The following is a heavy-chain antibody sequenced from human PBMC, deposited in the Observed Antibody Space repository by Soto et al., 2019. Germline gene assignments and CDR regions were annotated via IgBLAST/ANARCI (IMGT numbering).Heavy chain of an antibody. CDR3: ARAGLHDFWTGFDP. CDR2: IKHDPGEK. D-gene: IGHD3-3*01. CDR1: GFTFSSYR. J-gene: IGHJ5*02. V-gene: IGHV3-7*01. Sequence: PGPPLRLSCAASGFTFSSYRISWVRQAPGKGLEWVADIKHDPGEKYYVDSVRGRFTISRDNPKNSVYLQMTSLRVEDSAVYYCARAGLHDFWTGFDPWGQGT.